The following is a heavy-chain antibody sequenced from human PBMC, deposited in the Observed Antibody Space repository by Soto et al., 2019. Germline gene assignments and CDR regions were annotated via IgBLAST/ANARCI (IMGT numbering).Heavy chain of an antibody. CDR2: INHSGNT. D-gene: IGHD5-12*01. CDR3: AREGNLGRWLQPLDF. V-gene: IGHV4-59*01. Sequence: SETLSLTCSVSGGSIGSYYWSWIRQPPGKGLEWIGEINHSGNTNYNPSLESRVTISVDTSKNQFSLRLISVTAADTAKYFCAREGNLGRWLQPLDFWGQGTLVTVSS. J-gene: IGHJ4*02. CDR1: GGSIGSYY.